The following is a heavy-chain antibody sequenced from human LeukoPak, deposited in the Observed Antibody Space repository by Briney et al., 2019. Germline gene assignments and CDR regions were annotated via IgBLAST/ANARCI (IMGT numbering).Heavy chain of an antibody. CDR3: ARHRSGWLQSSFDY. J-gene: IGHJ4*02. Sequence: SQTLSLTCTVSGGSISSGSYYWSWIRQPAGKGLEWIGRIYTSGSTNYDPSLKSRVTISVDTSKNQFSLKLSSVTAADTAVYYCARHRSGWLQSSFDYWGQGTLVTVSS. V-gene: IGHV4-61*02. CDR2: IYTSGST. CDR1: GGSISSGSYY. D-gene: IGHD5-24*01.